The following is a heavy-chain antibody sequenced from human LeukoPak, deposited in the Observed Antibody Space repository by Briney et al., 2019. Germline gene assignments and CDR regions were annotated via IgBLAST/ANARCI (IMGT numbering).Heavy chain of an antibody. V-gene: IGHV1-18*01. CDR2: ISAYYGNT. J-gene: IGHJ4*02. D-gene: IGHD3-9*01. Sequence: GASVKVSCKASGYTFTSYGISWVRQAPGQGLEWMGWISAYYGNTNYAQKLQGRVTMTTDTSTSTAYMELRSLRSDDTAVYYCARDHRLRYFDWFDYWGQGTLVTVSS. CDR3: ARDHRLRYFDWFDY. CDR1: GYTFTSYG.